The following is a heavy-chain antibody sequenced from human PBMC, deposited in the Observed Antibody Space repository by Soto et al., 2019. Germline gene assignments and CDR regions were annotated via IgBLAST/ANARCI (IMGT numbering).Heavy chain of an antibody. V-gene: IGHV3-30*18. J-gene: IGHJ4*02. CDR3: AKDGSNNVDS. Sequence: QVQLVESGGGVVQPGRSLRLSCAASGFTFSHYAMHWVRQAPGKGLEWVALMSYDGSNEYYADSVKGRFTISRDNSKNTLYLQMNSMLAEDTAVYYCAKDGSNNVDSWGQGTLVTVSS. CDR2: MSYDGSNE. CDR1: GFTFSHYA. D-gene: IGHD1-26*01.